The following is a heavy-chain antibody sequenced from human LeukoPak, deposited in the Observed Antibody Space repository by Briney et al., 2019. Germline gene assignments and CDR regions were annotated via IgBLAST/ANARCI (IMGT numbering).Heavy chain of an antibody. J-gene: IGHJ4*02. D-gene: IGHD2-2*01. CDR1: GFTFSSYW. Sequence: LPGGSLRLSCAASGFTFSSYWMSWVRQAPGKGLEWVANIKQDGSEKYYVDSVKGRFTISRDNAKNSLYLQMNSLRAEDTAVYYCARDSKELVSSSTAGGFDYWGQGTLVTVSS. CDR3: ARDSKELVSSSTAGGFDY. CDR2: IKQDGSEK. V-gene: IGHV3-7*01.